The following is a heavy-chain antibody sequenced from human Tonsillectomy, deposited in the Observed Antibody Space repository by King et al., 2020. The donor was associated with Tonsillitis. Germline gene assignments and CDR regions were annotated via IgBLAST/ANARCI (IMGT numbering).Heavy chain of an antibody. CDR2: IYSGGSTT. V-gene: IGHV3-23*03. Sequence: VQLVESGGGLVQPGESLRLSCAASGFTFSSYGMYWVRQAPGKGLEWVSVIYSGGSTTHYADSVKGRFTISRDLSKNTLYLLMNSLRAEDTAVYYCAKAASPKSGVPGFDAWGQGTLVTVSS. CDR1: GFTFSSYG. CDR3: AKAASPKSGVPGFDA. D-gene: IGHD1-1*01. J-gene: IGHJ4*02.